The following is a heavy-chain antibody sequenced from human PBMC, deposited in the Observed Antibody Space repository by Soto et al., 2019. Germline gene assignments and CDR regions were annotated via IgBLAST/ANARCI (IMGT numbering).Heavy chain of an antibody. D-gene: IGHD2-21*01. CDR1: GFTFSSYA. CDR3: AKSGHNFVGNYYMDV. Sequence: PGGSLRLSCAASGFTFSSYAMSWVRQAPGKGLEWVSAISGSGGSTYYADSVKGRFTISRDNSKNTLYLQMNSLRAEDTAVYYCAKSGHNFVGNYYMDVWGKGTTVTVSS. V-gene: IGHV3-23*01. J-gene: IGHJ6*03. CDR2: ISGSGGST.